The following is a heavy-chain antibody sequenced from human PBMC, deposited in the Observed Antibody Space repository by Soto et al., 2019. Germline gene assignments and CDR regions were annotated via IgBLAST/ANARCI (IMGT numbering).Heavy chain of an antibody. D-gene: IGHD2-2*01. V-gene: IGHV4-39*01. J-gene: IGHJ5*02. CDR3: ARHDIVVVSAAEGGNWFDP. CDR2: IYYSGST. Sequence: SETLSLTCTVSGGSISSSSYYWGWIRQPPGKGLEWIGSIYYSGSTYYNPSLKSRVTISVDTSKNQFSLKLSSVTAAGTAVYYCARHDIVVVSAAEGGNWFDPWGQGTLVTVSS. CDR1: GGSISSSSYY.